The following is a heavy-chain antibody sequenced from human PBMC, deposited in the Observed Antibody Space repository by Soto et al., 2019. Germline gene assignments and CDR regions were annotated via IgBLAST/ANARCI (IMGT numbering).Heavy chain of an antibody. D-gene: IGHD2-21*02. CDR1: GYPCTSYA. J-gene: IGHJ4*02. CDR3: ARAWVVVTAPDY. Sequence: QVQLVQCGAEEKKPGASVKVSCKASGYPCTSYAMHWVRQARGQRLEWMGWINAGNGNTKYSQKFQGRVTITRDTSASAAYLELSSLRSEDTAVYYCARAWVVVTAPDYWGQGTLVTVSS. CDR2: INAGNGNT. V-gene: IGHV1-3*05.